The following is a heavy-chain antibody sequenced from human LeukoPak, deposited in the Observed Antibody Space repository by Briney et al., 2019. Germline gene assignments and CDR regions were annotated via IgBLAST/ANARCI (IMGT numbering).Heavy chain of an antibody. CDR1: GFSFNTYA. Sequence: GGSLRLSCAASGFSFNTYAMHWVRQAPGKGLEWLAFVRHDGNNKYEADSVKGRFTISRDNSKNTVYLQMNSLRSEDTAVYYCAKGVRMIVVAPGSWGQGTLVTISS. J-gene: IGHJ5*02. D-gene: IGHD3-22*01. CDR3: AKGVRMIVVAPGS. CDR2: VRHDGNNK. V-gene: IGHV3-30*02.